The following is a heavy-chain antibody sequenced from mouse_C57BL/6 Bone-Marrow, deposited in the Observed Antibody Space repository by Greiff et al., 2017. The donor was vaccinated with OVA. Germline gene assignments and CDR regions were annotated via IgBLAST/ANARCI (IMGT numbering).Heavy chain of an antibody. CDR3: AREFITTVVASYYYAMDY. Sequence: EVQVVESGGGLVKPGGSLKLSCAASGFTFSSYAMSWVRQTPEKRLEWVATISDGGSYTYYPDNVKGRFTISRDNAKNNLYLQMSHLKSEDTAMYYCAREFITTVVASYYYAMDYWGQGTSVTVSS. D-gene: IGHD1-1*01. V-gene: IGHV5-4*01. CDR1: GFTFSSYA. J-gene: IGHJ4*01. CDR2: ISDGGSYT.